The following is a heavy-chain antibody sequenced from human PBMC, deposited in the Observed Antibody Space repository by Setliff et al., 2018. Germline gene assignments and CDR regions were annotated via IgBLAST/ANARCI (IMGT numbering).Heavy chain of an antibody. V-gene: IGHV1-24*01. D-gene: IGHD3-22*01. CDR3: ARVTMIVVVITYPDPDAFDI. J-gene: IGHJ3*02. Sequence: ASVKVSCKVSGYTLTELSRHWVRQAPGKGLEWMGGFDPEDGETIYAQKFQGRVTMTEDTSTDTAYMELSSLRSEGTAVYYCARVTMIVVVITYPDPDAFDIWGQGTMVTVSS. CDR2: FDPEDGET. CDR1: GYTLTELS.